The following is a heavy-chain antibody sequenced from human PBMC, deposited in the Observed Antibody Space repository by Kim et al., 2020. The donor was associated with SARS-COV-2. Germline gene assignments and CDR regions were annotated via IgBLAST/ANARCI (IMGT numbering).Heavy chain of an antibody. CDR2: IYYRGST. J-gene: IGHJ4*02. V-gene: IGHV4-59*08. CDR1: GGSISSYY. D-gene: IGHD4-17*01. Sequence: SETLSLTCTVSGGSISSYYWSWIRQPPGKGLEWIGYIYYRGSTNHNPSLKSRVTISVDTSKNQFSLKLSSVTAADTAVYFCARHPSKYGDYGYFDYWGQG. CDR3: ARHPSKYGDYGYFDY.